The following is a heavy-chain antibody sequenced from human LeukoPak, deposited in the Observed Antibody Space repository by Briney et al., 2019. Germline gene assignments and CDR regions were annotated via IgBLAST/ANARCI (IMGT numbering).Heavy chain of an antibody. CDR2: IYPGDSGT. V-gene: IGHV5-51*01. CDR1: GYSFTSYW. D-gene: IGHD5-24*01. Sequence: GESLKIFCKGSGYSFTSYWIGWGRQMPGKRVEGLGIIYPGDSGTRYCPSFQGQVHISADKAMSTDYLQWNRLNASDTALYYCARLRDGYKSPRGFDYWGQGTLVTVSS. J-gene: IGHJ4*02. CDR3: ARLRDGYKSPRGFDY.